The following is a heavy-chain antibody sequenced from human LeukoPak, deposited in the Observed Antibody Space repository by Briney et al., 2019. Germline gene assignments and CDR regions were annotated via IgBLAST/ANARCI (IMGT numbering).Heavy chain of an antibody. Sequence: GGSLRLSCAASGFTFDDYAMHWVRQAPGKGLEWVSGISWNSGSIGYADSVKSRFTISRDNAKNSLYLQMNSLRAEDTAVYYCARDRDIAAAGYYYYYGMDVWGHGTTVTVSS. CDR1: GFTFDDYA. CDR2: ISWNSGSI. D-gene: IGHD6-13*01. CDR3: ARDRDIAAAGYYYYYGMDV. J-gene: IGHJ6*02. V-gene: IGHV3-9*01.